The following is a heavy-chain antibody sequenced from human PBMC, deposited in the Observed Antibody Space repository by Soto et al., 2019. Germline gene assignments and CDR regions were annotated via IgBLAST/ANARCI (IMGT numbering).Heavy chain of an antibody. CDR3: AHRMASGYDPNWFDP. Sequence: QITLKESGPTLVKPTQTLTLTCTFSGFSLSTSGVGVGWIRPPPGKALEWLALIYWADDKRYSPSLKSRLTISKHSSKIQVVLTMTHMDPVDTATYYCAHRMASGYDPNWFDPWGQGTLVTVSS. D-gene: IGHD5-12*01. J-gene: IGHJ5*02. CDR2: IYWADDK. V-gene: IGHV2-5*02. CDR1: GFSLSTSGVG.